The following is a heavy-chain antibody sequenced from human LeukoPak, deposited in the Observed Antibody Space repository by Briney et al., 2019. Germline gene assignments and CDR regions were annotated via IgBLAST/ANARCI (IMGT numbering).Heavy chain of an antibody. J-gene: IGHJ4*02. CDR3: ARVSADYYDSSGYYFFDY. V-gene: IGHV4-59*01. CDR1: GGSISSYY. CDR2: IYYSGST. D-gene: IGHD3-22*01. Sequence: PSETLSLTCTVSGGSISSYYWSWIRQPPGKGLEWIGYIYYSGSTNYNPSLKSRVTISVDTSKNQFSLKLSSVTAVDTAVYYCARVSADYYDSSGYYFFDYWGQGTLVTVSS.